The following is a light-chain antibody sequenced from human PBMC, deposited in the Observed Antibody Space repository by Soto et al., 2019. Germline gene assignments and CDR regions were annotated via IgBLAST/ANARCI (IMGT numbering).Light chain of an antibody. J-gene: IGKJ2*01. Sequence: DIQVTQSPSFLSASVGDRVTITCRASQGISNYLAWYQQKPGRAPKLLIYTASTLHSGVPSRFSGSGSGTEFTLTIRSLQHEDFATYYCQQSNNYPRTFGQGPTVDIK. V-gene: IGKV1-9*01. CDR3: QQSNNYPRT. CDR1: QGISNY. CDR2: TAS.